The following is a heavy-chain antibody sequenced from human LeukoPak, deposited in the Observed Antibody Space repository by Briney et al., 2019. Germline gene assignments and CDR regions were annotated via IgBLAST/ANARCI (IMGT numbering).Heavy chain of an antibody. V-gene: IGHV4-59*02. CDR3: ARGRGSGNYYKSVLED. D-gene: IGHD3-10*01. CDR2: IYHSGGA. CDR1: GASVSSYY. Sequence: SETLSLTCSVSGASVSSYYYNWILQSPGKPLEWIGYIYHSGGANYNPSLSSRVPISVDTSKNHFSLRLNSVTAADTAVYFCARGRGSGNYYKSVLEDWGQGTLVTVSA. J-gene: IGHJ4*02.